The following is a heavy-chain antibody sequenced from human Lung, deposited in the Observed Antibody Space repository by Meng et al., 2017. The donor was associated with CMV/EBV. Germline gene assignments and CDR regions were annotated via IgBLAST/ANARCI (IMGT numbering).Heavy chain of an antibody. Sequence: GESLKISCAASGFAFSNYWITWVRQAPGKGLEWVGNVKADGTEKQYADSVKGRFSISRDNSKNSAYLHMDSVRAEDTAVYYCVTTYYYDDSDYPSGQGTLVTVSS. CDR3: VTTYYYDDSDYP. D-gene: IGHD3-22*01. CDR2: VKADGTEK. CDR1: GFAFSNYW. V-gene: IGHV3-7*01. J-gene: IGHJ5*02.